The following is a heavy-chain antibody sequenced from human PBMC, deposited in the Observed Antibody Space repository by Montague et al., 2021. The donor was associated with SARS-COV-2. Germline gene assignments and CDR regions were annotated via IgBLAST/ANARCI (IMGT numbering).Heavy chain of an antibody. Sequence: SETLSLTCGVYGGSFGDDHWSWIRQPPGKWLEWIGDIKQSGSTNYNPSLKSRVTISVDTSRNQFSLKLTSVTAADTAVYFCARGHLSVSMIVVVFTSASYSFDYWGQGALVTVSS. CDR3: ARGHLSVSMIVVVFTSASYSFDY. J-gene: IGHJ4*02. V-gene: IGHV4-34*01. CDR1: GGSFGDDH. CDR2: IKQSGST. D-gene: IGHD3-22*01.